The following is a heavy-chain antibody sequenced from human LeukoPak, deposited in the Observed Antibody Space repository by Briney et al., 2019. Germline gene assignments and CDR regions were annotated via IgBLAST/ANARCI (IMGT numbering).Heavy chain of an antibody. J-gene: IGHJ4*02. CDR2: IKQDGSEK. Sequence: GRSLRLSCAASGFTFSSYWMSWVRQAPGKGLEWVANIKQDGSEKYYVDSVKGRFTISRDNAKNSLYLQMNSLRAEDTAVYYCARGPYVYYFDYWGQGTLVTVSS. CDR3: ARGPYVYYFDY. D-gene: IGHD3-16*01. V-gene: IGHV3-7*01. CDR1: GFTFSSYW.